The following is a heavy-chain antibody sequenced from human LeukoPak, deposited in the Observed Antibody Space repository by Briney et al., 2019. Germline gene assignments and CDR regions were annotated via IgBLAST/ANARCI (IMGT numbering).Heavy chain of an antibody. CDR1: GGSITSHY. D-gene: IGHD5-24*01. Sequence: SETLSLTCTVSGGSITSHYWSWIRQPPGKGLEWFVYIYYSDSTNYNHSHKRRVTMSVDTYKNQFSLKLSSVTVADAAVYYCARDGGDHYNAADYWGQGTLVTVSS. CDR2: IYYSDST. CDR3: ARDGGDHYNAADY. J-gene: IGHJ4*02. V-gene: IGHV4-59*11.